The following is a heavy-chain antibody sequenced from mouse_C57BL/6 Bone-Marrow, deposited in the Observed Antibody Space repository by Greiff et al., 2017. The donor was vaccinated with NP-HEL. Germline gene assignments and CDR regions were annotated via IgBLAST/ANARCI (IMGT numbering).Heavy chain of an antibody. D-gene: IGHD1-1*01. Sequence: EVKLVESGGGLVQPGGSMKLSCVASGFTFSNYWMNWVRQSPEKGLEWVAQIRLKSDNSATHYAESVKGRFTISRDDSKSSVYLQMNNLSAEETGIYYCTWVITAVVATDYFDYWGQGTTLTVSS. V-gene: IGHV6-3*01. CDR1: GFTFSNYW. CDR3: TWVITAVVATDYFDY. CDR2: IRLKSDNSAT. J-gene: IGHJ2*01.